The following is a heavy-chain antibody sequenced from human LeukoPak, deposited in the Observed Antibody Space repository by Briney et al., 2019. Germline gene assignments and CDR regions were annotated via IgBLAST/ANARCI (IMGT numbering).Heavy chain of an antibody. CDR1: GGSFSGYY. D-gene: IGHD6-13*01. V-gene: IGHV4-34*01. J-gene: IGHJ5*02. CDR2: INHSGST. Sequence: SETLSLTCAVYGGSFSGYYWSWIRQPPGKGLEWIGEINHSGSTNYNPSLKSRVTISVDTSKNQFSLKLSSVTAADTAVYYCARGPRYAYCSSWYRGANWFDPWGQGTLVTVSS. CDR3: ARGPRYAYCSSWYRGANWFDP.